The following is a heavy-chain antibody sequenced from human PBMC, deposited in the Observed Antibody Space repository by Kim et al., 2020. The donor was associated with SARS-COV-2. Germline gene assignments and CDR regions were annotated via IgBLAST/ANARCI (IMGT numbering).Heavy chain of an antibody. J-gene: IGHJ4*02. CDR3: AKDIGILTGYSAFDY. Sequence: GGSLRLSCAASGFTFDDYAMHWVRQAPGKGLEWVSGISWNSGSIDYADSVKGRFTISRDNAKNSLYLQMNSLRAEDTALYYCAKDIGILTGYSAFDYWGQGTLVTVSS. CDR1: GFTFDDYA. D-gene: IGHD3-9*01. CDR2: ISWNSGSI. V-gene: IGHV3-9*01.